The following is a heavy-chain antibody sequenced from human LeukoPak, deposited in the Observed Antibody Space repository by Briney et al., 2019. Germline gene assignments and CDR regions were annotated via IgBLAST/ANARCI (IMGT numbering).Heavy chain of an antibody. Sequence: PGGSLRLSSAASGFIFSSYEMNWVRQAPGKGLEWVSYISSSGSTIYYADSVKGRFTISRDNAKNSLYLQMNSLRAEDTAVYYCARGPYGMDVWGQGTTVTVSS. V-gene: IGHV3-48*03. J-gene: IGHJ6*02. CDR1: GFIFSSYE. D-gene: IGHD3-10*01. CDR3: ARGPYGMDV. CDR2: ISSSGSTI.